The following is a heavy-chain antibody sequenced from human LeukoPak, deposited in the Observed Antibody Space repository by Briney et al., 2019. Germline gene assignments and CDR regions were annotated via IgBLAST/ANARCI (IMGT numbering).Heavy chain of an antibody. V-gene: IGHV4-39*01. D-gene: IGHD2-2*01. CDR2: IYYSGST. J-gene: IGHJ4*02. CDR1: GGSISSSSYY. Sequence: SETLSLTCTVSGGSISSSSYYWGWIRQPPGKGLEWIGSIYYSGSTYSNPSLKRRVTMSADTSKNQFSLKPSSVTAADTAVYYCARGGYLCSSTSCSSFDYWGQGILVTVSS. CDR3: ARGGYLCSSTSCSSFDY.